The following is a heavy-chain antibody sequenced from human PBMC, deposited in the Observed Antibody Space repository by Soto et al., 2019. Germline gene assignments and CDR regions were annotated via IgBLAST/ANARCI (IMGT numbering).Heavy chain of an antibody. Sequence: QVQLVESGGGVVQPGRSLRLSCAASGFTFSSYGMHWVRQARGKGLEWVAVIWYDGSNKYYADSVKGRFTISRDNAKNTLYLQMNSLRAEDTAVYYCAREIVVVAATNYYYYGMDVWGQGTTVTVSS. J-gene: IGHJ6*02. V-gene: IGHV3-33*01. D-gene: IGHD2-15*01. CDR2: IWYDGSNK. CDR3: AREIVVVAATNYYYYGMDV. CDR1: GFTFSSYG.